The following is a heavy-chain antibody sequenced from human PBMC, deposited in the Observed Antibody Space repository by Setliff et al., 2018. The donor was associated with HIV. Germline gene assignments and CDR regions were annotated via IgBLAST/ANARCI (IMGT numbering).Heavy chain of an antibody. CDR3: ARLYGDYTFFFFDY. D-gene: IGHD4-17*01. J-gene: IGHJ4*02. Sequence: SETLSLTCAVYGGSFNGYSWTWIRQPPGKGLEWIGGINHSGSTNYNPSLKSRVTISVDTSKNQFSLKLSSVTAADTAVYYCARLYGDYTFFFFDYWGQGTLVTVSS. CDR2: INHSGST. V-gene: IGHV4-34*01. CDR1: GGSFNGYS.